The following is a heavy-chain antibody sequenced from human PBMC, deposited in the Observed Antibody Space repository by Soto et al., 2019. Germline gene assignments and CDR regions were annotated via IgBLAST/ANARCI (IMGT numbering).Heavy chain of an antibody. CDR3: ARPLSPVARYWYSDL. V-gene: IGHV4-39*01. Sequence: QLQLQESGPGLVKPSETLSLTCTVSGGSISSSSYYWGWIRQPPGKGLEWIGSIYYSGSTYYNPSLKSRVTIAVDTSKNQFSLKLSSVTAADTAVYYCARPLSPVARYWYSDLWGRGTLVTVSS. CDR2: IYYSGST. J-gene: IGHJ2*01. D-gene: IGHD6-19*01. CDR1: GGSISSSSYY.